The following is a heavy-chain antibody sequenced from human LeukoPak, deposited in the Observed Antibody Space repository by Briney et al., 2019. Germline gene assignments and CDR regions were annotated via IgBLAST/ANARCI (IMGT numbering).Heavy chain of an antibody. Sequence: SVKVSCKASGGTFSSYAISWVRQAPGQGLEWMGGIIPIFGTANYAQKFQGRVTITADESTSTAYMELSSLRSEDTAVYYCARHDYIVVVPAVYYYYYTDVWGKGTTVTVSS. D-gene: IGHD2-2*01. CDR3: ARHDYIVVVPAVYYYYYTDV. CDR1: GGTFSSYA. V-gene: IGHV1-69*01. CDR2: IIPIFGTA. J-gene: IGHJ6*03.